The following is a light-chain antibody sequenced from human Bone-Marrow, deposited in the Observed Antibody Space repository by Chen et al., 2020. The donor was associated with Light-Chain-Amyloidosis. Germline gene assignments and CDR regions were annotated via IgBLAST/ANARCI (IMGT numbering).Light chain of an antibody. CDR2: EVN. CDR3: CSYAGSSTDV. CDR1: SNDVGGYNL. J-gene: IGLJ1*01. V-gene: IGLV2-23*02. Sequence: QSALTQPASVSGSPGQSITISCTGTSNDVGGYNLVSWYQQYPGEARKLIIYEVNKRPSGLSNRFSGSKSHNPASLPISGLQAEDEADYYCCSYAGSSTDVFGTGTKFTVL.